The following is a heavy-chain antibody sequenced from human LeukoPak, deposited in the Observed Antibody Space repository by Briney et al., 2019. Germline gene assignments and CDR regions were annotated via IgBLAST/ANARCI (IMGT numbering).Heavy chain of an antibody. V-gene: IGHV4-39*07. CDR1: GGSISSSSYY. Sequence: TSETLSLTCTVSGGSISSSSYYWGWIRQPPGKGLEWIGSISYSGSTYYNPSLKSRVTISVDTSKNQFSLKLSSVTAADTAVYYCARDEYGYRTFYYYGMDVWGQGTTVTVSS. CDR3: ARDEYGYRTFYYYGMDV. J-gene: IGHJ6*02. CDR2: ISYSGST. D-gene: IGHD5-24*01.